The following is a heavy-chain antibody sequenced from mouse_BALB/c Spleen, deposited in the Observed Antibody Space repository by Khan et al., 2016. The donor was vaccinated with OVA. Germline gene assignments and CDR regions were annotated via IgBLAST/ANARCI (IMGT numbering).Heavy chain of an antibody. CDR1: GYSITTDYA. Sequence: EVQLQESGPGLVKPSQSLSLTCTVTGYSITTDYAWNWIRQFPGNKLEWMGYLSYSGNTKYNPSLKSRISITRDTSKNQFFLQLKSVTTEDTARYYCARVYGGDFDYWGQGTTLTVSS. J-gene: IGHJ2*01. D-gene: IGHD1-1*01. CDR3: ARVYGGDFDY. CDR2: LSYSGNT. V-gene: IGHV3-2*02.